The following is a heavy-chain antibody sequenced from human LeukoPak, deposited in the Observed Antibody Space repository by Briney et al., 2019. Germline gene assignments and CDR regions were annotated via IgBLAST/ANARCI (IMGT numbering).Heavy chain of an antibody. CDR1: GGSFSGYY. CDR3: ARVGRWLRFPDY. D-gene: IGHD5-12*01. V-gene: IGHV4-34*01. CDR2: IYYSGST. J-gene: IGHJ4*02. Sequence: SETLSLTCAVYGGSFSGYYWSWIRQPPGKGLEWIGNIYYSGSTYYNPSLKSRVTISVDTSKNQFSLKLSSVTAADTAVYYCARVGRWLRFPDYWGQGTLVTVSS.